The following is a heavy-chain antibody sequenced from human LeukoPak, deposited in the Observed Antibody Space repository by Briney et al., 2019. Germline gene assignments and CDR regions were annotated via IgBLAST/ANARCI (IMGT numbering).Heavy chain of an antibody. CDR3: AREGCSSTSCYFATAPWFDP. CDR1: GGSFSSYV. D-gene: IGHD2-2*01. J-gene: IGHJ5*02. V-gene: IGHV1-69*01. Sequence: SVKVSCKASGGSFSSYVIRWVRQAPGRGLEWVGGIIPIFGTANYAQKFQGRVTITADESTSTAYMELSSLRSEDTAVYYCAREGCSSTSCYFATAPWFDPWGQGTLVTVSS. CDR2: IIPIFGTA.